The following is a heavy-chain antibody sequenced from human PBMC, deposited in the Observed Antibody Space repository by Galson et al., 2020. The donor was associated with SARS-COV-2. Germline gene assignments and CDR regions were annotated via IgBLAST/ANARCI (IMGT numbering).Heavy chain of an antibody. CDR3: ARIRYSYGAVPYYGMDV. CDR1: GFSLSNARMG. V-gene: IGHV2-26*01. CDR2: IFSNDEK. J-gene: IGHJ6*02. D-gene: IGHD5-18*01. Sequence: KMSGPTLVKPTETLTLTCTVSGFSLSNARMGVSWIRQPPGKALEWLAHIFSNDEKSYSTSLKSRLTISKDTSKSQVVLTMTNMDPVDTATYYCARIRYSYGAVPYYGMDVWGQGTTVTVSS.